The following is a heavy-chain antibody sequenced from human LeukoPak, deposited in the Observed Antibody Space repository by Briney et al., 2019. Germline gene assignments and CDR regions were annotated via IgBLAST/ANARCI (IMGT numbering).Heavy chain of an antibody. J-gene: IGHJ4*02. CDR1: GYTFTGYF. CDR2: INPNSGGT. Sequence: GASVKVSCKTTGYTFTGYFLNWVRQAPGQGLEWMGRINPNSGGTNCGQKFQGRVTLTRDTSIATAYMELSSLTSDDTAVYYCARVVAASLAVHYWGQGTLVTVSS. V-gene: IGHV1-2*02. CDR3: ARVVAASLAVHY. D-gene: IGHD6-13*01.